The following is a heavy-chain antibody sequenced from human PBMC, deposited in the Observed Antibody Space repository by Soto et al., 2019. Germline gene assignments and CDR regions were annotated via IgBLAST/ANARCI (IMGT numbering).Heavy chain of an antibody. CDR2: ISSSSSTV. Sequence: GGSLRLSCAASGFQFSSYSMNWVRQAPGKGLEWVSYISSSSSTVYYADSVKGRFTMSRDNAKKSLYLQMNSLRAEDTAVYYCARVDSYWYFDLWGRGTLVTVSS. CDR3: ARVDSYWYFDL. D-gene: IGHD2-2*03. V-gene: IGHV3-48*01. CDR1: GFQFSSYS. J-gene: IGHJ2*01.